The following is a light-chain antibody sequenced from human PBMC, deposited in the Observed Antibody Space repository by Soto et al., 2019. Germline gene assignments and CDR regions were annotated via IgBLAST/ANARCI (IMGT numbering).Light chain of an antibody. CDR1: QSVRSSS. V-gene: IGKV3-20*01. J-gene: IGKJ1*01. CDR3: QQYGDSPDTDRWT. CDR2: GAS. Sequence: EIVLTQSPGTLSLSPGERASLSCRASQSVRSSSLAWYQQKPGQPPRLLIYGASSRATGIPDKFSGSGSGTDFTLTISRLAPEDFAVYFCQQYGDSPDTDRWTFGPGTKVEIK.